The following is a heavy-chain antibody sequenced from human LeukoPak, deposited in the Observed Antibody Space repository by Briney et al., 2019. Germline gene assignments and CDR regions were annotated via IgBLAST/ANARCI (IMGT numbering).Heavy chain of an antibody. CDR2: ISWNSGSI. Sequence: GGSLRLSCAASGFTFDDYAMHWVRQAPGKGLEWVSGISWNSGSIGYADSVKGRFTISRDNAKNSLYLQMNSLRAEDTALYYCATYGSGSYYADYWGQGTLVTVSS. CDR3: ATYGSGSYYADY. D-gene: IGHD3-10*01. V-gene: IGHV3-9*01. J-gene: IGHJ4*02. CDR1: GFTFDDYA.